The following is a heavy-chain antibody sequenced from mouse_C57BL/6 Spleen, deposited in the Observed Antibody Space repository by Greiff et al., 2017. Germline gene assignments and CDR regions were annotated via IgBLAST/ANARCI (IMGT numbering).Heavy chain of an antibody. CDR2: IDPSDSDT. Sequence: QVQLQQPGAELVKPGASVKLSCKASGYTFTSYWMQWVKQRPGQGLEWIGEIDPSDSDTNYNQKFKGKATLTVDTSSSTAYMQLSSLTSEDSAVYYCALHYYSSSPYFDYWGQGTTLTVSS. J-gene: IGHJ2*01. V-gene: IGHV1-50*01. CDR3: ALHYYSSSPYFDY. D-gene: IGHD1-1*01. CDR1: GYTFTSYW.